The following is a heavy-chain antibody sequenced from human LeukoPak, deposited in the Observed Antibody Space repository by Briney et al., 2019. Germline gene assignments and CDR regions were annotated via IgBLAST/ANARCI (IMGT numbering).Heavy chain of an antibody. Sequence: PSETLSLTCVVYSGSFSGYYWSWIRQPPGKGLEWIGEINDRGSTRSSYNPSLKSRVTISVDTSKNQFSLKLSSVTAADTAVYYCARGRDVLRFLEWYRVYFDYWGQGTQVTVSS. J-gene: IGHJ4*02. D-gene: IGHD3-3*01. CDR3: ARGRDVLRFLEWYRVYFDY. V-gene: IGHV4-34*01. CDR2: INDRGSTRS. CDR1: SGSFSGYY.